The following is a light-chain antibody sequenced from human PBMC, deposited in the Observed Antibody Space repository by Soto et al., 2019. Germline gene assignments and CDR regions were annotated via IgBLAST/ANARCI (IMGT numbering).Light chain of an antibody. CDR1: QAIRHF. CDR3: QQYDVIPV. Sequence: DIQMTQSPPSVSASVGDRVTITCQASQAIRHFLNWYQQKPGEAPNLLIYDASTLQAGVPSRFTGSGSGTIFTFTITRLQPENVATYYCQQYDVIPVFGPGTKVQLK. J-gene: IGKJ3*01. V-gene: IGKV1-33*01. CDR2: DAS.